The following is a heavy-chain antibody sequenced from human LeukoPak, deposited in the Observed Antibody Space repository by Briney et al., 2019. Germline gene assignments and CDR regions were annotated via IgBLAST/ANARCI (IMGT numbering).Heavy chain of an antibody. CDR2: INLNSGVT. CDR1: GYTFTGYY. J-gene: IGHJ4*02. CDR3: ARATPYFDY. V-gene: IGHV1-2*02. Sequence: ASVKVSCKASGYTFTGYYMHWVRQAPGQGLDWMGWINLNSGVTNYAQKFQGRVTMTRDTSISTAYMELSRLRSGDAAVYYCARATPYFDYWGQGTLVTVSS.